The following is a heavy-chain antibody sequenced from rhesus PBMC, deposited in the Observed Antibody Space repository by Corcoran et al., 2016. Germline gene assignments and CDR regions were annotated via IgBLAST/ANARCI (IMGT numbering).Heavy chain of an antibody. Sequence: QVQLQESGPGLVKPSETLSLTCAVSGGSISDDYYWSWIRQPPGKGLEWIGYIYGSGGGTNYNPSLKNPVTMSIDTSKNQFSLKLSSVTAADTAVYYCAREYSNYGYFDYWGQGVLVTVSS. D-gene: IGHD4-23*01. CDR3: AREYSNYGYFDY. CDR2: IYGSGGGT. V-gene: IGHV4-106*01. CDR1: GGSISDDYY. J-gene: IGHJ4*01.